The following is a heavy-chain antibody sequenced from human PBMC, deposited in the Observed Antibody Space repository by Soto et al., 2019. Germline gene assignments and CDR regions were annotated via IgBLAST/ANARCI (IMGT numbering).Heavy chain of an antibody. Sequence: GGSLRLSCAASGFTFSDSALHWVRQASGKGLEWVGRIRDKTDNYATAYAASVKGRFTISRNDSNNSAFLQMNSLKTEDTAVNYCSRHYYDSNGLYSGISDWGQGTLVTVSS. CDR1: GFTFSDSA. D-gene: IGHD3-22*01. CDR3: SRHYYDSNGLYSGISD. J-gene: IGHJ4*02. CDR2: IRDKTDNYAT. V-gene: IGHV3-73*01.